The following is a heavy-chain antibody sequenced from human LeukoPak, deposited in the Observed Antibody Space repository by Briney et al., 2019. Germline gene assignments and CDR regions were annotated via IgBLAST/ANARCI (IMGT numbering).Heavy chain of an antibody. Sequence: SVKVSCKASGYTFTSYYMHWVRQAPGQGLEWMGGIIPIFGTANYAQKFQGRVTITADESTSTAYMELSSLRSEDTAVYYCARVGAIVGATSDELTGFDYWGQGTLVTVSS. D-gene: IGHD1-26*01. J-gene: IGHJ4*02. CDR1: GYTFTSYY. CDR3: ARVGAIVGATSDELTGFDY. V-gene: IGHV1-69*13. CDR2: IIPIFGTA.